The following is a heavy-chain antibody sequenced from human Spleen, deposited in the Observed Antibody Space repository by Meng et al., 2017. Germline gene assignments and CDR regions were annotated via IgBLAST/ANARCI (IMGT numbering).Heavy chain of an antibody. Sequence: GESLKISCAASGFTFSSYTMSWVRRAPGKGLEWVSDFSVSGGSKYYADSVKGRFTISRDNSKNTLYLQMDNMRVEDTAVYYCVKGGMVRGVIRTPFDSWGQGTLVTVSS. V-gene: IGHV3-23*01. D-gene: IGHD3-10*01. J-gene: IGHJ4*02. CDR3: VKGGMVRGVIRTPFDS. CDR2: FSVSGGSK. CDR1: GFTFSSYT.